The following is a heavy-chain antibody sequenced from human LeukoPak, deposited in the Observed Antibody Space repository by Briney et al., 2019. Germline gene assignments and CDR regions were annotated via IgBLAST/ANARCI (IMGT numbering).Heavy chain of an antibody. V-gene: IGHV3-74*01. J-gene: IGHJ4*02. Sequence: SGGSLRLSCAASGFTFSSYSMNWVRQAPGKGLEWVSRINSDGSSTSYADSVKGRFTISRDNAKNTLYLQMNSLRAEDTAVYYCAREAYYDILTGLKYFDYWGQGTLVTVSS. CDR3: AREAYYDILTGLKYFDY. CDR2: INSDGSST. CDR1: GFTFSSYS. D-gene: IGHD3-9*01.